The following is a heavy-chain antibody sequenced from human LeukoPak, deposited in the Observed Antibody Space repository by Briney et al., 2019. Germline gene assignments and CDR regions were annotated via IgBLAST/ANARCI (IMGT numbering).Heavy chain of an antibody. J-gene: IGHJ4*02. V-gene: IGHV3-23*01. CDR1: GFTFSSYG. CDR3: AKGLGELSALDY. CDR2: ISGSGGST. D-gene: IGHD3-16*02. Sequence: PGGSLRLSCAASGFTFSSYGMSWVRQAPGKGLEWVSAISGSGGSTYYADSVKGRFTISRDNSKNTLYLQMNSLRAEDTAVYYCAKGLGELSALDYWGQGTLVTVSS.